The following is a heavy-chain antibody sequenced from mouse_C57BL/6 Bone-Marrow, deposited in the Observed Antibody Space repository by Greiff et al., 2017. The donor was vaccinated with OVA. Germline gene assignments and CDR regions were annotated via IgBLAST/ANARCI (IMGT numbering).Heavy chain of an antibody. Sequence: EVKLQESGPGLVKPSQSLSLTCSVTDYSITSGYYWNWIRQFPGNKLEWMGYISYDGSNNYNPSLKNRISITRDTSKNQFFLKLNSVTTEDTATYYCARNAYYSNYDYYAMDYWGQGTSVTVSS. D-gene: IGHD2-5*01. CDR3: ARNAYYSNYDYYAMDY. J-gene: IGHJ4*01. CDR2: ISYDGSN. V-gene: IGHV3-6*01. CDR1: DYSITSGYY.